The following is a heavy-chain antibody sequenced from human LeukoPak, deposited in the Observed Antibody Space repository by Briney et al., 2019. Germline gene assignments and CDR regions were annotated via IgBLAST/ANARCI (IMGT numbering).Heavy chain of an antibody. J-gene: IGHJ3*02. CDR2: IYYSGST. Sequence: SETLSLTCTVSGGSISSSSYYWGWIRQPPGKGLEWIGSIYYSGSTYYNPSLKSRVTISVDTSKNQFSLKLSSVTAADTAVYYCARDLTRVVRGVILLPDAFDIWGQGTMVTVSS. D-gene: IGHD3-10*01. V-gene: IGHV4-39*07. CDR3: ARDLTRVVRGVILLPDAFDI. CDR1: GGSISSSSYY.